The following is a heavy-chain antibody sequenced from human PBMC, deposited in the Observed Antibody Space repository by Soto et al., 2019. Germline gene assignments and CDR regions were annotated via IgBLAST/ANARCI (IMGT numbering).Heavy chain of an antibody. CDR3: AMDYGDRPEYFKH. D-gene: IGHD4-17*01. CDR2: ISPLKGRT. CDR1: GYTFTSYG. J-gene: IGHJ1*01. V-gene: IGHV1-18*04. Sequence: QVQLVQSGPDLKRPGASMKVSCKASGYTFTSYGISCVRQAPGQGLEWMAWISPLKGRTQYSQKAQGRVTLSTDTSSNTAYMEMTPLRVDDTAVYYCAMDYGDRPEYFKHWGQGTLVTVS.